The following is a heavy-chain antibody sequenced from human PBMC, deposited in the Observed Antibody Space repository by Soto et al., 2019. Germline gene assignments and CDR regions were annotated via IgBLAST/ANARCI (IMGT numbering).Heavy chain of an antibody. D-gene: IGHD2-2*01. J-gene: IGHJ4*02. Sequence: VASVKASCKTSGYTFTGYYIYWVRQASGQGLAWMGWINPHSGGTDSSQKFQGRVTMTRDTSIITAYMELSRVRSDDAVVYDWAGTSCSSTNCPTTYRGQGTLVTVSS. CDR2: INPHSGGT. CDR1: GYTFTGYY. CDR3: AGTSCSSTNCPTTY. V-gene: IGHV1-2*02.